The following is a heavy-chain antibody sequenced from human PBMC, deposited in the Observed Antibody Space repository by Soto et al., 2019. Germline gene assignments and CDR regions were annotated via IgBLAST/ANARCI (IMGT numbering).Heavy chain of an antibody. Sequence: EVQLLESGGGLVQPGGSLRLSCAASGFTFSSYAISWVRQAPGKGLEWVSGISSSGGSTYYADSVKGRFTISRDNSKNTLYLQMNSLRAEDTAVYYCAKGGGDYGSGSYPFWYWGQGTLVTVSS. CDR1: GFTFSSYA. D-gene: IGHD3-10*01. J-gene: IGHJ4*02. CDR3: AKGGGDYGSGSYPFWY. V-gene: IGHV3-23*01. CDR2: ISSSGGST.